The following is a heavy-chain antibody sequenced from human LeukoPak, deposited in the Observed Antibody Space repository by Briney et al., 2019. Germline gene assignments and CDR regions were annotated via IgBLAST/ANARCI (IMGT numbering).Heavy chain of an antibody. J-gene: IGHJ3*02. CDR3: AIGSVFLEI. CDR1: GGSFSVYY. Sequence: SETLSLTCAVYGGSFSVYYWSWIRQPPGKGLEWIGEINHSGSTNYNPSLKSRVTISVDTSKNQFSLKLSSVTAADTAVYYCAIGSVFLEIWGQGTMVTVSS. CDR2: INHSGST. V-gene: IGHV4-34*01. D-gene: IGHD1-14*01.